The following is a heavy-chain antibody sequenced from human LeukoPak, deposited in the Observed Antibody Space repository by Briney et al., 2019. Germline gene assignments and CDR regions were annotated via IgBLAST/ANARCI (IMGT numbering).Heavy chain of an antibody. V-gene: IGHV3-7*01. CDR1: GFTFSSYW. CDR3: VRIRAANAFDI. D-gene: IGHD3-3*02. Sequence: GGSLRLSCAASGFTFSSYWMSWVRQAPGKGLEWVANIKQDGSERYYVDSVKGRFTISRDNAKNSLYLQMNSLRAEDTAVFYCVRIRAANAFDIWGQGTMVTVSS. CDR2: IKQDGSER. J-gene: IGHJ3*02.